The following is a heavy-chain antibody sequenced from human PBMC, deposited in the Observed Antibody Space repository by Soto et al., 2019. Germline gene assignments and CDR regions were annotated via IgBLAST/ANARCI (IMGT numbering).Heavy chain of an antibody. CDR3: AKGSYTNYNWFDP. J-gene: IGHJ5*02. CDR2: MSGSGDNT. CDR1: GFTFSSHA. D-gene: IGHD1-1*01. Sequence: EVQLLESGGGLVQPGGSLRLSCAASGFTFSSHAMSWVRQAPGKGLEWVSGMSGSGDNTYHAVSVKGRFTVSRDNSKNTLCLQMNSLRVEDTAIYYCAKGSYTNYNWFDPGGQGTLVTVSS. V-gene: IGHV3-23*01.